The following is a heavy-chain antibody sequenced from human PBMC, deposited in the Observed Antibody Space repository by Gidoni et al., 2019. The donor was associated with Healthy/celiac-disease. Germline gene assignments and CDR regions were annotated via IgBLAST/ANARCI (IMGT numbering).Heavy chain of an antibody. V-gene: IGHV3-15*01. CDR3: TTRRQRPNDAFDI. CDR2: IKSKTDGGTT. Sequence: EVQLVESGGGLVKPGGSLRLTCAAPGCTLSNAWMCWVRQAPGKGLEWVGRIKSKTDGGTTDYAAPVKGRFTISRDDSKNTLYLQMNSLKTEDTAVYYCTTRRQRPNDAFDIWGQGTMVTVSS. J-gene: IGHJ3*02. CDR1: GCTLSNAW.